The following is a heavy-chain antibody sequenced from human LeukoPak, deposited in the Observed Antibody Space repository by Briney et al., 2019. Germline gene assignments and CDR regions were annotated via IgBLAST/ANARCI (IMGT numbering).Heavy chain of an antibody. CDR1: GYTFIGYY. Sequence: GASVKVSCKASGYTFIGYYMHWVRQAPGQGVEWMGWINPDSGGTNYAQQFQGRVTMTRDTSISTAYMGLSRLTSDDTGVYYCARRMAESYYDSSGYPSLGYWGQGTLVTVSS. D-gene: IGHD3-22*01. CDR3: ARRMAESYYDSSGYPSLGY. J-gene: IGHJ4*02. V-gene: IGHV1-2*02. CDR2: INPDSGGT.